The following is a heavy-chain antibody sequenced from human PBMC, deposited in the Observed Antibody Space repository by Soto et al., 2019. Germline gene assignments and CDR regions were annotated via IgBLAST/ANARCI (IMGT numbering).Heavy chain of an antibody. D-gene: IGHD2-2*01. V-gene: IGHV1-18*01. CDR1: GYSFTSYG. J-gene: IGHJ6*02. Sequence: QVQLVQSAGEVKKPGASVKVSCKASGYSFTSYGISWVRRAPGQGLEWMGWISPYNGHTQFVERFQGRVTMTTDTSTKTASMELRNLRSDDTAHYYCERDLTIVPATHPRLENYGMDVWGQGTTVIVSS. CDR2: ISPYNGHT. CDR3: ERDLTIVPATHPRLENYGMDV.